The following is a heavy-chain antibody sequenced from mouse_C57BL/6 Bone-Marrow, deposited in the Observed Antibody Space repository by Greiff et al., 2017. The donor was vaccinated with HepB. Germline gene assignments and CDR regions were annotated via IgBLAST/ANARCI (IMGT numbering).Heavy chain of an antibody. CDR1: GYTFTDYY. Sequence: QVQLQQSGAELVRPGASVKLSCKASGYTFTDYYINWVQQRPGQGLEWIARIYPGSGNTYYNEKYKGKATLTAEKSSSTAYMQLSSLTSEDSAVYFCARGGYGSSSPYAMDYWGQGTSVTVSS. D-gene: IGHD1-1*01. V-gene: IGHV1-76*01. J-gene: IGHJ4*01. CDR3: ARGGYGSSSPYAMDY. CDR2: IYPGSGNT.